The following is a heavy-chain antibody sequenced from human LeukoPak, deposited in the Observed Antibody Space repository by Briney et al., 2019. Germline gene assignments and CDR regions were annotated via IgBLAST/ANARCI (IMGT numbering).Heavy chain of an antibody. D-gene: IGHD3-10*01. J-gene: IGHJ6*02. V-gene: IGHV3-30*04. Sequence: PGRSLRLSCAASGFTFSSYAMHWVRQAPGKGLEWVAVISYDGSNKYYADSVKGRFTISRDNSKNTLYLQMNSLRAEDTAVYYCASEWFGESDWVSYVWGQGTTVTVSS. CDR2: ISYDGSNK. CDR3: ASEWFGESDWVSYV. CDR1: GFTFSSYA.